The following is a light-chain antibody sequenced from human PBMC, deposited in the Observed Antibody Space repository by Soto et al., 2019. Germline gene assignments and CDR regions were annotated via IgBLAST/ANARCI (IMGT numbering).Light chain of an antibody. J-gene: IGKJ2*01. CDR2: DAS. V-gene: IGKV1-33*01. CDR3: QQYDNLPYT. Sequence: DIQMTQSPSSLSASVGDRVTITCQASQDISNSLNWYQQKPGKAPKFLIYDASNLETGVPSRFSGSGSGTAFTFTISSLQPEDIATYYCQQYDNLPYTFGQGTKLEIK. CDR1: QDISNS.